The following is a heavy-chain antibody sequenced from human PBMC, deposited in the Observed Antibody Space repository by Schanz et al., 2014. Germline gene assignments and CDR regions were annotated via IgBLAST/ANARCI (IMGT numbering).Heavy chain of an antibody. CDR3: AKARRKSNCSGGRCFHYSYYGMDV. Sequence: QVQLVESGGGLVKPGGSLRLSCAASGFTFSDYYMSWIRQAPGKGLEWVSYIDGKSTTVYYADSVKGRFTVSRDNSENTLYLQMNSLRAEDTAVYYCAKARRKSNCSGGRCFHYSYYGMDVWGQGTTVTVSS. V-gene: IGHV3-11*01. CDR2: IDGKSTTV. D-gene: IGHD2-15*01. CDR1: GFTFSDYY. J-gene: IGHJ6*02.